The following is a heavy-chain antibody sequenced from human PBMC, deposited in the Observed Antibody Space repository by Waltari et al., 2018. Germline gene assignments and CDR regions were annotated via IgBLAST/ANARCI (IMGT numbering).Heavy chain of an antibody. J-gene: IGHJ5*02. CDR3: ARGGAVATVDP. CDR2: IYTSGST. V-gene: IGHV4-61*02. Sequence: QVQLQESGPGLVKPSQTLSLTCTVSGVSISSGSFYWSWIRQPAGKGLEWIGRIYTSGSTNYNPSLKSRVTISVDTSKNQFSLKLSSVTAADTAVYYCARGGAVATVDPWGQGTLVTVSS. D-gene: IGHD5-12*01. CDR1: GVSISSGSFY.